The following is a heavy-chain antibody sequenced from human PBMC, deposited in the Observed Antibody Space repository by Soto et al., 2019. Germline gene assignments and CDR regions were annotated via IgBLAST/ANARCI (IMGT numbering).Heavy chain of an antibody. V-gene: IGHV3-74*01. CDR2: INTDGSST. Sequence: EVQLVESGGGLLQPGGSLRLSCAASAFSFGAYNMHWVRQAPGKGLVWVSRINTDGSSTTYADSVKGRFTISRDNAKNTLYLQMNSLRAEDTAVYYCIREIAAGDFDYWGQGTLVTVSS. CDR1: AFSFGAYN. D-gene: IGHD6-13*01. CDR3: IREIAAGDFDY. J-gene: IGHJ4*02.